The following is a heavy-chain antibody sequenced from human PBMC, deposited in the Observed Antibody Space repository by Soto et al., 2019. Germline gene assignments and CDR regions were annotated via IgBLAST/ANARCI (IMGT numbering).Heavy chain of an antibody. D-gene: IGHD3-22*01. CDR3: ARGGYYSDGSGSTLRDYYYSGMDV. Sequence: GASVKVSCKASGYTFTAYYIHWVRQAPGQGLEWMGWINPYSGGTNYAQKLQGWVTMTRDTSISTAYMELSRLRYDDTAVYYCARGGYYSDGSGSTLRDYYYSGMDVWGQGTTVTVSS. J-gene: IGHJ6*02. CDR2: INPYSGGT. V-gene: IGHV1-2*04. CDR1: GYTFTAYY.